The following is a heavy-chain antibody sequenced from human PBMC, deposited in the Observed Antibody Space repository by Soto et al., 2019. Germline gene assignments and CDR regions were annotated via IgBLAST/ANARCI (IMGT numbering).Heavy chain of an antibody. V-gene: IGHV3-30*04. D-gene: IGHD6-13*01. J-gene: IGHJ6*02. Sequence: GSLRLSCVASGFSFSVYPMNWVRQAPGKGLEWVAFISFDGSKTYYSDSVKGRFTISRDNSKNTVSLQMNNLRPGDAAVYHCANLLNVAAAGTPHYYGVDVWGQGTTVTVSS. CDR2: ISFDGSKT. CDR1: GFSFSVYP. CDR3: ANLLNVAAAGTPHYYGVDV.